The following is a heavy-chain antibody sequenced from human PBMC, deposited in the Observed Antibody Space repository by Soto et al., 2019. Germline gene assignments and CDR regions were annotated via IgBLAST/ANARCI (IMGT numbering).Heavy chain of an antibody. V-gene: IGHV2-5*02. CDR2: IYWDDDK. CDR3: AHRRRRNPRDSSGYSVSDI. Sequence: QITLKESGPPLVKPTQTLTLTCTFSGFSLSTSGVGVGWIRQPPGKALEWLALIYWDDDKRYSPSLKSRLTITKDTSKNQVVLTMTNMDPVDTATYYCAHRRRRNPRDSSGYSVSDIWGQGTMVTVSS. J-gene: IGHJ3*02. D-gene: IGHD3-22*01. CDR1: GFSLSTSGVG.